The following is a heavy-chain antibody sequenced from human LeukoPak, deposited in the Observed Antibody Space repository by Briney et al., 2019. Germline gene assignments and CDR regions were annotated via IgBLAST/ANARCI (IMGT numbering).Heavy chain of an antibody. CDR1: GGSISRYY. V-gene: IGHV4-59*12. CDR2: IYYSGST. D-gene: IGHD2-21*02. Sequence: SSETLSLTCAVSGGSISRYYWSWIRQPPGKGLEWIGYIYYSGSTNYNPSLKSRVTISVDTSKNQFSLKLTSVTAADTAVYYCAREEGRYCGGDCHPNGADYWGQGTLVTVSS. CDR3: AREEGRYCGGDCHPNGADY. J-gene: IGHJ4*02.